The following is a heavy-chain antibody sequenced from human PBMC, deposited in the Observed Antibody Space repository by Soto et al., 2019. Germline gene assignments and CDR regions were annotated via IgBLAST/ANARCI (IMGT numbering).Heavy chain of an antibody. CDR3: AKVVTMIVVVITAFDY. J-gene: IGHJ4*02. CDR1: GFTFSSYA. Sequence: GGSLRLSCAASGFTFSSYAMSWVRQAPGKGLEWVSAISGSGGSTYYADSVKGRFTISRDNSKNTLYLQMNSLRAEDTAVYYCAKVVTMIVVVITAFDYWGQGTLVTVSS. V-gene: IGHV3-23*01. D-gene: IGHD3-22*01. CDR2: ISGSGGST.